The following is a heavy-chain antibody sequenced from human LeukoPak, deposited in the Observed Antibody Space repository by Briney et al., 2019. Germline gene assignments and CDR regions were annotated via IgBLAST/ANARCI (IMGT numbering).Heavy chain of an antibody. CDR2: INDSGST. CDR1: GGTFSGYY. J-gene: IGHJ4*02. D-gene: IGHD1-26*01. CDR3: ARDFGSSSGSCKD. Sequence: PSETLSLTCGVYGGTFSGYYWSWIRQPPGKGLEWIGEINDSGSTNYNPSLKSRVTISVDTSQNQFSLKLSSVTASDTAVYYCARDFGSSSGSCKDWGQGTLVTVSS. V-gene: IGHV4-34*01.